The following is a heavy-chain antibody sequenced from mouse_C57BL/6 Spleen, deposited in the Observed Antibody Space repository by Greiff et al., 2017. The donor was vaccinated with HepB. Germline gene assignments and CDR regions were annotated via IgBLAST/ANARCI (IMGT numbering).Heavy chain of an antibody. J-gene: IGHJ2*01. CDR3: ARRCGSSYYFDY. CDR1: GFTFSSYG. CDR2: ISSGGSYT. D-gene: IGHD1-1*01. V-gene: IGHV5-6*02. Sequence: EVKLMESGGDLVKPGGSLKLSCAASGFTFSSYGMSWVRQTPDKRLEWVATISSGGSYTYYPDSVKGRFTISRDNAKNTLYLQMSSLKSEDTAMYYGARRCGSSYYFDYWGQGTTLTVSS.